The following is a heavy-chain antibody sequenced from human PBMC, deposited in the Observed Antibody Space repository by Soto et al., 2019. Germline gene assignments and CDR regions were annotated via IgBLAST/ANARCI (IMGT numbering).Heavy chain of an antibody. CDR3: ARGAFD. V-gene: IGHV3-66*01. J-gene: IGHJ4*02. CDR2: ICPGGEE. CDR1: GFGVINSC. Sequence: EFQVVESGGGLVRPGGSLRLSCTGSGFGVINSCMNWVRQAPGKGLEWVSVICPGGEEYYADAVKGRFTISRDNSKNTVYLQMETLRVEDTAVYYCARGAFDWGQGTLVTVSS.